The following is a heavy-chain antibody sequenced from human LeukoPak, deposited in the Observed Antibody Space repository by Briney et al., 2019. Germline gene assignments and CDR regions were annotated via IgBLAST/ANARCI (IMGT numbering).Heavy chain of an antibody. D-gene: IGHD3-9*01. J-gene: IGHJ6*02. Sequence: PGGSLRLSCAASGFTFSSYAMTWVRQAPGKGLEWVSGIGGSGGDTYNADPVKGRFTISRDNSNNTLYLQMNSLRAEDTAVYYCAKGGGLYDILTSYYYYGMDVWGQGTTVTVSS. V-gene: IGHV3-23*01. CDR1: GFTFSSYA. CDR2: IGGSGGDT. CDR3: AKGGGLYDILTSYYYYGMDV.